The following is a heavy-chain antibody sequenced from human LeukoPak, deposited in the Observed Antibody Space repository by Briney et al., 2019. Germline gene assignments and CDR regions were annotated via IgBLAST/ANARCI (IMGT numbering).Heavy chain of an antibody. CDR1: GDSIRTGDYY. Sequence: SETLSLTCTVSGDSIRTGDYYCDWIRQPPGKGLEWIVDINYSGGTYYNPSLKSRVTMSVDTSKNQFSLELRSVTAADTAVYYCAGTGGYDNFEYWGQGTLVTVSS. CDR2: INYSGGT. V-gene: IGHV4-39*07. CDR3: AGTGGYDNFEY. D-gene: IGHD5-12*01. J-gene: IGHJ4*02.